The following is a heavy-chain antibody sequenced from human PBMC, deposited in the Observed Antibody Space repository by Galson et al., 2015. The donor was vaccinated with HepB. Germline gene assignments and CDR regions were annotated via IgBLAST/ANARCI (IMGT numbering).Heavy chain of an antibody. CDR1: GYTFTGYY. D-gene: IGHD3-22*01. V-gene: IGHV1-2*02. CDR3: ARVYDSSGYYSEYAFDI. Sequence: SVKVSCKASGYTFTGYYMHWVRQAPGQGLEWMGWINPNSGGTNYAQKFQGRVTMTRDTSISTAYMELSRLRSDDTAVYYCARVYDSSGYYSEYAFDIWGQGTMVTVSS. CDR2: INPNSGGT. J-gene: IGHJ3*02.